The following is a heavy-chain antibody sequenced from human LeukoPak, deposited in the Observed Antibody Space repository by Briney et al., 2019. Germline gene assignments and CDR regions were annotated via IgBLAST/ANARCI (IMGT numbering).Heavy chain of an antibody. CDR1: GGSFSGYY. D-gene: IGHD3-22*01. V-gene: IGHV4-34*01. CDR3: ARDYYDSSGFFDY. CDR2: INHSGST. J-gene: IGHJ4*02. Sequence: PSETLSLTCAVYGGSFSGYYWSWIRKPPGKGLEWIGEINHSGSTNYNPSLKSRVTISVDTSKNQFSLKLSSVTAADTAVYYCARDYYDSSGFFDYWGQGTLVTVSS.